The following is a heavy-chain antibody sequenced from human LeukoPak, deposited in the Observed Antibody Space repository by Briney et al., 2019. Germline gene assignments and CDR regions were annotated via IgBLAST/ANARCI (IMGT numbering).Heavy chain of an antibody. CDR2: ISGSGGST. CDR3: AKEDRPNYYGSAMG. Sequence: GGSLRLSCAACGFTFSSYAMTWVRQAPGKGLGWVSAISGSGGSTYYADSVKGRFTISRDNSKNTVYLQMNSLRAEDTAVYYCAKEDRPNYYGSAMGWGQGTLVTVSS. V-gene: IGHV3-23*01. D-gene: IGHD3-10*01. J-gene: IGHJ4*02. CDR1: GFTFSSYA.